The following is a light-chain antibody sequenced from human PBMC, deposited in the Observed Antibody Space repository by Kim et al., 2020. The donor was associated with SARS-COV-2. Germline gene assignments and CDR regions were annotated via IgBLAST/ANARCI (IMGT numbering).Light chain of an antibody. V-gene: IGKV3-20*01. CDR2: GAC. CDR1: QIISNSY. J-gene: IGKJ4*01. CDR3: QQYASGVT. Sequence: LSPGRIATPSRQSSQIISNSYLSWHQQKPGHDPRLLIYGACSTAIVIPGRFSGSESGTDFTITIARLEHEDCAVYYYQQYASGVTFGGGTKVDIK.